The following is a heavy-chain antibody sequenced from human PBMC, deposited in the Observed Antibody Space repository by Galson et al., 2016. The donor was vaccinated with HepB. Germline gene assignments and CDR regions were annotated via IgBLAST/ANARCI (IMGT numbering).Heavy chain of an antibody. D-gene: IGHD3-10*01. V-gene: IGHV3-23*01. CDR2: ISGSGGYT. CDR3: AKDGSQTAGYMGV. CDR1: GFTFTTYG. J-gene: IGHJ6*03. Sequence: SLRLSCAASGFTFTTYGMSWVRQAPGKGLEWVAFISGSGGYTNYADSVKGRFTISRDNSMNTVYLLMNSLRAEDTALYYCAKDGSQTAGYMGVWGTGTTVSVSS.